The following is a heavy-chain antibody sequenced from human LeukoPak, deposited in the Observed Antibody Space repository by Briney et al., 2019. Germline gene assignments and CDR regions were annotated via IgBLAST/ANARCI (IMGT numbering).Heavy chain of an antibody. CDR3: ARGQPQYYYYGMDV. V-gene: IGHV4-34*01. J-gene: IGHJ6*02. D-gene: IGHD5-18*01. Sequence: SETLSLTCAVYGGSFSGYYWSWIRQPPGKGLEWIGEINHSGSTNYNPSLKSRVTISVDTSKNQFSLKLSSVTAADTAVYYCARGQPQYYYYGMDVWGQGTTVTVSS. CDR1: GGSFSGYY. CDR2: INHSGST.